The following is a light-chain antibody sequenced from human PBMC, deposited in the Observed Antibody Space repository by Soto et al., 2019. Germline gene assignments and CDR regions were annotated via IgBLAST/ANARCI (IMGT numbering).Light chain of an antibody. J-gene: IGLJ1*01. Sequence: QSALTQPASVSGSPGQSITISCTGSSSDVGDYDYVAWYQQHPDKAPKLMIFDVSSRPSGVSNRFSGSKSGSTASLTISGLQAEDEADYFCSSHSSSGTLYVFGTGTKVTVL. CDR3: SSHSSSGTLYV. CDR2: DVS. CDR1: SSDVGDYDY. V-gene: IGLV2-14*03.